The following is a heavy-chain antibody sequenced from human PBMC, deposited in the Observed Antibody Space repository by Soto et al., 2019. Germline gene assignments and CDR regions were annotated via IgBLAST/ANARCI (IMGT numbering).Heavy chain of an antibody. D-gene: IGHD2-21*01. CDR2: ISWDGGSA. CDR1: GFTFDDYA. V-gene: IGHV3-43D*03. Sequence: GGSLRLSCAASGFTFDDYAMHWVRQAPGKGLEWVSLISWDGGSAYYADSVKGRFTISRDNSKNSLYLQMNSLRAEDTDVEYCAKEGIDSFYYGMDVWGQGTTVTVSS. CDR3: AKEGIDSFYYGMDV. J-gene: IGHJ6*02.